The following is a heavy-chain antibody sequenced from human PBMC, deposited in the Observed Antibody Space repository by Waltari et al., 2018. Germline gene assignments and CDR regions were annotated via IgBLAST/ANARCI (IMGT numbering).Heavy chain of an antibody. J-gene: IGHJ4*02. Sequence: EVQLLESGGGLVQPGGSLRLSCAASGFTFSSYAMSWVRQAPGKGLWWVSAVGGSGGSTYYADSVKGRFTSSRDNSKNTLYLQMNSLRAEDTAVYYCAKDLTTLSHYDFDYWGQGTLVTVSS. CDR3: AKDLTTLSHYDFDY. CDR2: VGGSGGST. V-gene: IGHV3-23*01. D-gene: IGHD3-3*01. CDR1: GFTFSSYA.